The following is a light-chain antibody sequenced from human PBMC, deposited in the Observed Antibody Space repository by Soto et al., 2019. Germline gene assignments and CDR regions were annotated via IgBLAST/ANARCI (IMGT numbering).Light chain of an antibody. J-gene: IGKJ4*01. CDR3: QQFNTYPS. CDR1: QGISSA. V-gene: IGKV1-13*02. Sequence: AIQVTQSPSSLSAFVGDRVTITCRASQGISSALAWYQQKPGKAPKLLIYDASSLESGVPSRFSGSGSGTDFTLTISSLQPEDFATYYCQQFNTYPSFGGGTKVEIK. CDR2: DAS.